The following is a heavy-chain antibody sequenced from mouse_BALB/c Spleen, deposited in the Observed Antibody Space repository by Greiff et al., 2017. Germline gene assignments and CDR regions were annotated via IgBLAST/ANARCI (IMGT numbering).Heavy chain of an antibody. D-gene: IGHD4-1*01. CDR1: GYTFSSYW. Sequence: QVQLQQSGAELMKPGASVKISCKATGYTFSSYWIEWVKQRPGHGLEWIGEILPGSGSTNYNEKFKGKATFTADTSSNTAYMQLSSLTSEDSAVCYCAGTGTRGYAMDYWGQGTSVTVSS. J-gene: IGHJ4*01. CDR3: AGTGTRGYAMDY. CDR2: ILPGSGST. V-gene: IGHV1-9*01.